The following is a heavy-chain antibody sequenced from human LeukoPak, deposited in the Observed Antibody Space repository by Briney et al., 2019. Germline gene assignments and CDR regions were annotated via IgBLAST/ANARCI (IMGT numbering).Heavy chain of an antibody. J-gene: IGHJ4*02. CDR3: VRLVRSSGCFGY. CDR2: IYYSGST. D-gene: IGHD6-19*01. V-gene: IGHV4-39*01. Sequence: PSETLSLTCTVSGGSISSSSYYWGWIRQPPGKGLEWIGSIYYSGSTYYNPSLKSRVTISVDTSKNQFSLKLSSVTAADTAVYYCVRLVRSSGCFGYWGQGTLVTVSS. CDR1: GGSISSSSYY.